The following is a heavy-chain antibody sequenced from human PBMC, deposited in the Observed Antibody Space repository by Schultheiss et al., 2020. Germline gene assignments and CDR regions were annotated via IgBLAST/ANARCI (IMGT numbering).Heavy chain of an antibody. CDR1: GFTFTTYW. CDR2: IKSKTDGGTT. D-gene: IGHD3-9*01. CDR3: ARDGRQGIRRSFDWLLD. J-gene: IGHJ4*02. V-gene: IGHV3-15*01. Sequence: GGSLRLSCAASGFTFTTYWMSWVRQAPGKGLEWVGRIKSKTDGGTTDYAAPVKGRFTISRDNAKNSVYLQMNSLRVEDTAVYYCARDGRQGIRRSFDWLLDWGQGTLATVSS.